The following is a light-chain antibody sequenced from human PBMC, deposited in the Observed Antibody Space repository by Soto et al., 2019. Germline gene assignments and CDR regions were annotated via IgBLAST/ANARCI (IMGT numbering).Light chain of an antibody. Sequence: DIVMTQSPLSLPATPGEPASISCRSSQSLLHSSGRYYLDWYLQKPGQSPQLLIYLGSHRASGVPDRFSGSGSGTDFTLTISRVEAEDVGIYYCIQALQTPFAFGGGTRVEIK. J-gene: IGKJ4*01. CDR3: IQALQTPFA. CDR2: LGS. CDR1: QSLLHSSGRYY. V-gene: IGKV2-28*01.